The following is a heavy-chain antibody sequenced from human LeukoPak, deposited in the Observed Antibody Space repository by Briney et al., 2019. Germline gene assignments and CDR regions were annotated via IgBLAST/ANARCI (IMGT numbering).Heavy chain of an antibody. CDR2: ISYDGSNK. CDR3: ARDRTTVVTLTMGLFDY. Sequence: GGFLRLSCAASGFTFSSYAMHWVRQAPGKGLEWVAVISYDGSNKYYADSVKGRFTISRDNSKNTLYLQMSSLRAEDTAVYYCARDRTTVVTLTMGLFDYWGQGTLVTVSS. J-gene: IGHJ4*02. CDR1: GFTFSSYA. V-gene: IGHV3-30*04. D-gene: IGHD4-23*01.